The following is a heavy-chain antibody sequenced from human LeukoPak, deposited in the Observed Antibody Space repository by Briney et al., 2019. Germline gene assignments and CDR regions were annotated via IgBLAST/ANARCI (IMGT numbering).Heavy chain of an antibody. Sequence: SETLSLTCAVYGGSFSGYYWSWIRQPPGKGLEWIGGINHSGSTNYNPSLKSRVTISVDTSKNQFSLKLSSVTAADTAVYYCARASRGELSSAYFDYWGQGTLVTVSS. D-gene: IGHD3-16*02. CDR3: ARASRGELSSAYFDY. CDR2: INHSGST. J-gene: IGHJ4*02. V-gene: IGHV4-34*01. CDR1: GGSFSGYY.